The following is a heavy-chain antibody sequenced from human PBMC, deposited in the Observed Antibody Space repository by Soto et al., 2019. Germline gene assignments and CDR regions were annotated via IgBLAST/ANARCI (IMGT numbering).Heavy chain of an antibody. V-gene: IGHV3-33*01. J-gene: IGHJ4*02. CDR1: GFTFSIYD. Sequence: QVQLVESGGGVVQPGTSLRVSCLASGFTFSIYDMHWFRQAPGKGLEWVSTIWYDGSHIYYADSVKGRFTMSRDNSKNTLYLQMNSLRDEDTAIYYCARGSRLGDSAPTNFEYWGQGTLVIVSS. CDR3: ARGSRLGDSAPTNFEY. D-gene: IGHD2-21*02. CDR2: IWYDGSHI.